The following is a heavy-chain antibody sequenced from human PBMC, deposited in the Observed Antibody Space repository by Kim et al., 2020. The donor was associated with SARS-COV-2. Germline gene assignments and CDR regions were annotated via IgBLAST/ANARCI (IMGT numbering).Heavy chain of an antibody. V-gene: IGHV3-53*01. CDR2: GHT. Sequence: GHTYYADSVKGPFTISRDNSKNTLYLQMNSLRAEDTAVYYCARTAGATDVWGQGTTVTVSS. CDR3: ARTAGATDV. J-gene: IGHJ6*02. D-gene: IGHD1-26*01.